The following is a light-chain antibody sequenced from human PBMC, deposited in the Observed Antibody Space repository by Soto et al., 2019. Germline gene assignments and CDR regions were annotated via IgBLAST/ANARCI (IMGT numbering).Light chain of an antibody. Sequence: EIVMTHSPATLSASPCERATLSFSASQSVRSNLAWYQQKPGQAPRLLIYGASTRATGIPARFSGSGSGTEFTLSIGSLQSEDFAVYYCQQRSNWPPWTFGQGTKVDI. V-gene: IGKV3-15*01. J-gene: IGKJ1*01. CDR3: QQRSNWPPWT. CDR1: QSVRSN. CDR2: GAS.